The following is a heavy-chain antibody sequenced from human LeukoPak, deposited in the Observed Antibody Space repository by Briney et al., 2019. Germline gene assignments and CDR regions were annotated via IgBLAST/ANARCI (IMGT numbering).Heavy chain of an antibody. D-gene: IGHD6-19*01. Sequence: SETLSLTCTVSGGSISTYYWSWIRQPPGKGLEWIGHIYYSGSTNYNPSLKSRVTISVDTSKNQFSLKLSSVTAADTAVYYCARAGYESSGWYMGDYWGQGTLVTVSS. CDR1: GGSISTYY. V-gene: IGHV4-59*01. CDR2: IYYSGST. J-gene: IGHJ4*02. CDR3: ARAGYESSGWYMGDY.